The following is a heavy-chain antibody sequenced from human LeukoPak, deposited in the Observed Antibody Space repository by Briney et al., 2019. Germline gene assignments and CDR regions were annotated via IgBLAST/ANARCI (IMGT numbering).Heavy chain of an antibody. J-gene: IGHJ3*01. V-gene: IGHV1-69*05. CDR2: VLPIFGAP. Sequence: SVKVSCKTSGGTFNNYAINWVRQAPGQGLEWVGGVLPIFGAPASAQKFQGRVTFSTDASADTVHMEMSSLTSEDTAVYYCANYFDYYAAFDVWGQGTMVTVSS. D-gene: IGHD3-22*01. CDR1: GGTFNNYA. CDR3: ANYFDYYAAFDV.